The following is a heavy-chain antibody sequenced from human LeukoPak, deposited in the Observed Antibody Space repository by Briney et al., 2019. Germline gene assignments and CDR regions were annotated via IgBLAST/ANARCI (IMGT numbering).Heavy chain of an antibody. CDR3: ARGTLGNYGDYDFDY. CDR1: GFTFSSYS. V-gene: IGHV3-21*01. J-gene: IGHJ4*02. Sequence: PGGPLRLSCAASGFTFSSYSMNWVRQAPGKGLEWASSISSSSSYIYYADSVKGRFTISRDNAKNSLYLQMNSLRAEDTAVYYCARGTLGNYGDYDFDYSRQGTLVTVSS. D-gene: IGHD4-17*01. CDR2: ISSSSSYI.